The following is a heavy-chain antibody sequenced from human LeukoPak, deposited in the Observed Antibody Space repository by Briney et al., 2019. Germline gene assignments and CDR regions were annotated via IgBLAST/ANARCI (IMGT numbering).Heavy chain of an antibody. CDR3: VRERGADYLDY. CDR2: IKQDGSEK. V-gene: IGHV3-7*01. Sequence: PGGSLRLSCAASGFTFSSYWMSWVRQAPGKGLEWVANIKQDGSEKYYVDSVKGRFTISRDNSKNTLYLEMNSLTAEDTAVYYCVRERGADYLDYWGQGTLVTVSS. D-gene: IGHD3-10*01. CDR1: GFTFSSYW. J-gene: IGHJ4*02.